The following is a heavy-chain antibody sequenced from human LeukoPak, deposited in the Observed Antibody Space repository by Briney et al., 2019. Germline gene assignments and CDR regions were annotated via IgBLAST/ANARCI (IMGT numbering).Heavy chain of an antibody. Sequence: PGGSLRLSCAASGFTFSSQSMSWVRQAPGKGLEWVSVITSGGSTYYADSVKGRFTISRDNSKNTLYLQMNSLRAEDTAVYYCAKLVTGWGQGTLVTVSS. CDR1: GFTFSSQS. D-gene: IGHD1-1*01. CDR3: AKLVTG. V-gene: IGHV3-23*01. CDR2: ITSGGST. J-gene: IGHJ4*02.